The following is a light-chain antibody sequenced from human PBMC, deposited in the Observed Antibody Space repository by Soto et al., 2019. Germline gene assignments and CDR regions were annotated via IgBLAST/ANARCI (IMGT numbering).Light chain of an antibody. Sequence: DIQMTQSPSSLSASVGDIVTITCRASQSISSFLNWYQQRPGKAPKLLIYGASSLQSGVPSRFSGSGSGTDFTLTISSLQPEDFAIYYCQQSYIVPLTFGGGTTVEIK. CDR1: QSISSF. V-gene: IGKV1-39*01. CDR2: GAS. CDR3: QQSYIVPLT. J-gene: IGKJ4*01.